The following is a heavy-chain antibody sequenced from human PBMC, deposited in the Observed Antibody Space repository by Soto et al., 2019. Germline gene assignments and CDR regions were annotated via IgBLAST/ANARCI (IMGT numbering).Heavy chain of an antibody. CDR1: GYTFTGYY. Sequence: QVQLVQSGAEVKKPGASVKVSCKASGYTFTGYYMHWVRQAPGQGLEWMGWINPNSGGTNYAQKFQGWVTMTRDTSISTAYMELSRLRSDDTAVYYCARSAIFGVVNYYYYGMDVWGQGTTVTVSS. CDR2: INPNSGGT. J-gene: IGHJ6*02. V-gene: IGHV1-2*04. D-gene: IGHD3-3*01. CDR3: ARSAIFGVVNYYYYGMDV.